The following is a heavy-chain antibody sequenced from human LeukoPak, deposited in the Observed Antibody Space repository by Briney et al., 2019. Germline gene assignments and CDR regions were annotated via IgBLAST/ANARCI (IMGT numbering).Heavy chain of an antibody. V-gene: IGHV3-7*03. Sequence: PVGALRLSCAASGVTFSVYWMSGGREAPGRGLECVSNIKQDGSEKYYVESVKGRFTISRDNAKNSLYLQMNSLRAEDTAVYYCAREGYSSSWFDYWGQGTLVTVSS. D-gene: IGHD6-13*01. CDR2: IKQDGSEK. J-gene: IGHJ4*02. CDR1: GVTFSVYW. CDR3: AREGYSSSWFDY.